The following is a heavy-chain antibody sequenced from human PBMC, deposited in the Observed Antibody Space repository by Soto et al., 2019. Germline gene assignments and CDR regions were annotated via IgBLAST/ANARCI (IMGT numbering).Heavy chain of an antibody. J-gene: IGHJ5*02. Sequence: GGSLRLSCAASGFTFSSYAMHWVRQAPGKGLEWVALISYDGSNKYYADSVKGRFTISRDNSKNTLYLQMSSLRDEDTAVYYCARDIQVYPIRWFDHWGQGTLVTVSS. CDR2: ISYDGSNK. D-gene: IGHD2-8*01. CDR3: ARDIQVYPIRWFDH. V-gene: IGHV3-30-3*01. CDR1: GFTFSSYA.